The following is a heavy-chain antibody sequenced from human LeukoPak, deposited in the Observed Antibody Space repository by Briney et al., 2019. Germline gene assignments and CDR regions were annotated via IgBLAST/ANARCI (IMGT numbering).Heavy chain of an antibody. D-gene: IGHD2-21*02. CDR1: GGTFSSYA. CDR2: IIPIFGTA. V-gene: IGHV1-69*05. J-gene: IGHJ3*02. Sequence: SVKVSCKASGGTFSSYAISWVRQAPGQGLEWMGGIIPIFGTADYAQKFQGRVTITTDESTSTAYMELSSLRSEDTAVYYCARAYCGGDCYPALDAFDIWGQGTMVTVSS. CDR3: ARAYCGGDCYPALDAFDI.